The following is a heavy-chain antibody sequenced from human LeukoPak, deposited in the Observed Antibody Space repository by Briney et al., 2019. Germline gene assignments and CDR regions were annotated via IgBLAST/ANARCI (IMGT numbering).Heavy chain of an antibody. V-gene: IGHV4-59*01. Sequence: SETLSLTCTVSGGSISSYYWSWIRQPPGKGLEWIGYIYYSGSTNYNPSLKSRVTISVDTSKNQFSLKLGSVTAADTAVYYCARAPTSRPWIQLWFDYWGQGTLVTVSS. CDR1: GGSISSYY. CDR3: ARAPTSRPWIQLWFDY. J-gene: IGHJ4*02. D-gene: IGHD5-18*01. CDR2: IYYSGST.